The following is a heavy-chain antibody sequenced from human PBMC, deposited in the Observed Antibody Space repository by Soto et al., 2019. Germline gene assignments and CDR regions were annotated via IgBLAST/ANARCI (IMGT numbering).Heavy chain of an antibody. J-gene: IGHJ4*02. CDR1: GFSSSDYW. CDR3: ARGGELSLLPLDY. CDR2: IIQDGRAI. V-gene: IGHV3-7*03. Sequence: PGGSLRLSCAASGFSSSDYWMSWVRQAPGRGLEWVAHIIQDGRAIYYVDSVRGRFTISRDSAGNSVFLEMHRLRVEDTAVYYCARGGELSLLPLDYRGLGTLVTVSS. D-gene: IGHD2-15*01.